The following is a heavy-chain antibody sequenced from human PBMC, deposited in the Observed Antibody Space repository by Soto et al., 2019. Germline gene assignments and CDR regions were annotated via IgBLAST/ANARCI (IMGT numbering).Heavy chain of an antibody. Sequence: EVQLVESGGGLVQPGGSLGLSCTASGFTFSNYGMYWVRQAPGKGLEWVSRISGDGSSTYYEDSVKGRFTISRDNARNTLYLQMNSLRVEDTAVYHYVRGSNGWSGIDYWGQGILVTVS. CDR2: ISGDGSST. CDR1: GFTFSNYG. CDR3: VRGSNGWSGIDY. D-gene: IGHD6-19*01. V-gene: IGHV3-74*01. J-gene: IGHJ4*02.